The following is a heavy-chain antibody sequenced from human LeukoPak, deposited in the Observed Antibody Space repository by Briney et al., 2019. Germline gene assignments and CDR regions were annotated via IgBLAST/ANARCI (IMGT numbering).Heavy chain of an antibody. D-gene: IGHD6-19*01. CDR2: IKSDGSET. CDR3: AKGATAVAGIIPDY. J-gene: IGHJ4*02. V-gene: IGHV3-7*03. Sequence: PGGSLRLSCAAFGFTFSDYWMSWVRQAPRKGLEWVANIKSDGSETYYVDSVKGRFTISRDNAKNSLYLQMNSLRAEDTALYYCAKGATAVAGIIPDYWGQGTLVTVSS. CDR1: GFTFSDYW.